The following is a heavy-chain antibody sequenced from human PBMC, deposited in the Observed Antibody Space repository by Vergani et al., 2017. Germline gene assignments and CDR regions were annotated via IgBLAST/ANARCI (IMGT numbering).Heavy chain of an antibody. V-gene: IGHV1-69*04. J-gene: IGHJ6*03. CDR1: GGTFSSYA. CDR3: AREVGEYCSSTSCYPTPADYYYYMDV. D-gene: IGHD2-2*01. CDR2: IIPILGIA. Sequence: QVQLVQSGAEVKKPGASVKVSCKASGGTFSSYAISWVRQAPGQGLEWMGRIIPILGIANYAQKFQGRVTMTRDTSTSTVYMELSSLRSEDTAVYYCAREVGEYCSSTSCYPTPADYYYYMDVWGKGTTVTVSS.